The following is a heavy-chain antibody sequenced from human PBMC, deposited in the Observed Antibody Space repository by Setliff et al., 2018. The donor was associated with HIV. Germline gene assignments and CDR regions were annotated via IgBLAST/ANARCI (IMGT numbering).Heavy chain of an antibody. J-gene: IGHJ4*02. CDR3: AREGIERYQYYNFWSGYYTPDY. D-gene: IGHD3-3*01. CDR2: ISAYNGNT. CDR1: GYTFTSYG. Sequence: ASVKVSCKASGYTFTSYGISWVRQAPGQGLEWMGWISAYNGNTNYAQKLQGRVTMTTDTSTTTAYMELRSLRSDDTAVYYCAREGIERYQYYNFWSGYYTPDYWGQGTLVTVSS. V-gene: IGHV1-18*01.